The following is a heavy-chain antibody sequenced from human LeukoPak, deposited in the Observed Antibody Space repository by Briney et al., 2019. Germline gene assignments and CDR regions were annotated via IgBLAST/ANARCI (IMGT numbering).Heavy chain of an antibody. Sequence: GESLKISCKGSGYSFTSYWIGWVRQMPGKGLEWMGIIYPGDSDTRYSPSFQGQVTTSADKSISTAYLQGSSPKASDTAMYYCARRGSYYVAYYFDYWGQGTLVTVSS. D-gene: IGHD1-26*01. CDR3: ARRGSYYVAYYFDY. CDR1: GYSFTSYW. V-gene: IGHV5-51*01. CDR2: IYPGDSDT. J-gene: IGHJ4*02.